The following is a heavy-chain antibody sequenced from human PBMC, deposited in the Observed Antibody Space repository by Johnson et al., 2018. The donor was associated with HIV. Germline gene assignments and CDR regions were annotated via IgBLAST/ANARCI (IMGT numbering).Heavy chain of an antibody. J-gene: IGHJ3*02. V-gene: IGHV3-15*01. CDR2: IKSKTDGGTT. CDR3: TTLAESSSSMYAFDI. D-gene: IGHD6-6*01. Sequence: VQLVESGGGLVKPGGSLRLSCAASGFTFNNAWMSWVRQAPGKGLEWVGRIKSKTDGGTTDYAAPVKGRFTISRDDSKNTLYLKMNSLKTEDTAVYYCTTLAESSSSMYAFDIWGQGTMLTVSS. CDR1: GFTFNNAW.